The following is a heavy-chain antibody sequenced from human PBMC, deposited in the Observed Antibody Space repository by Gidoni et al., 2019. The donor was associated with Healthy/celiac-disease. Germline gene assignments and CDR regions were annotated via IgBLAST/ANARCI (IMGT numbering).Heavy chain of an antibody. J-gene: IGHJ3*02. CDR2: ISWNSGSI. V-gene: IGHV3-9*01. CDR3: AKDIIGYGDYLAGDEAFDI. CDR1: GFTFDDYA. D-gene: IGHD4-17*01. Sequence: EVQLVASGGGLVQPGRSLRLSCAASGFTFDDYAMHWVRQAPGKGLEWVSGISWNSGSIGYADSVKGRFTISRDNAKNSLYLQMNSLRAEDTALYYCAKDIIGYGDYLAGDEAFDIWGQGTMVTVSS.